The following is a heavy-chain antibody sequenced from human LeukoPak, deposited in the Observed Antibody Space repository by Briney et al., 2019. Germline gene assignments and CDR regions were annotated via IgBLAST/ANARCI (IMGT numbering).Heavy chain of an antibody. CDR1: GGSISSSSYY. J-gene: IGHJ5*02. CDR3: ATGGVGYCSSTSCHNNWFDP. CDR2: IYYSGST. V-gene: IGHV4-39*07. D-gene: IGHD2-2*01. Sequence: SETLSLTCTVSGGSISSSSYYWGWIRQPPGKGLEWIGSIYYSGSTYYNPSLKSRVTISVDTSKNQFSLKLSSVTAADTAVYYCATGGVGYCSSTSCHNNWFDPWGQGTLVTVSS.